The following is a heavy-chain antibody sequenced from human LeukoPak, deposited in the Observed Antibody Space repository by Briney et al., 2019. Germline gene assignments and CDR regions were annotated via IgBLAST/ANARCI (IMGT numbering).Heavy chain of an antibody. CDR2: IYSGGTT. J-gene: IGHJ4*02. V-gene: IGHV3-53*04. D-gene: IGHD5-18*01. Sequence: GESLKISCKGSGYTFTNYWIGWVRQAPGKGLEWVSTIYSGGTTYYADSVMGRFTISRHNSRNTLYHQMNSLRAEDTAVYYCARVDTVMAYYFDLWGQGTLVTVSS. CDR1: GYTFTNYW. CDR3: ARVDTVMAYYFDL.